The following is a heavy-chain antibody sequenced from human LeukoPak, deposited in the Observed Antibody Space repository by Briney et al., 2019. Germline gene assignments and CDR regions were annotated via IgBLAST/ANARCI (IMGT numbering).Heavy chain of an antibody. CDR2: IKQDGSEK. J-gene: IGHJ4*02. CDR3: AKGPYSSSWFEY. CDR1: GFTFCSYW. V-gene: IGHV3-7*02. Sequence: GGSLRLSFAASGFTFCSYWVSWVRQAPGKGPEGVANIKQDGSEKYYVDSVKGRFTISRDNAKNSLYLQMNSLRAEDTAVYYCAKGPYSSSWFEYWGQGTLVTVSS. D-gene: IGHD6-13*01.